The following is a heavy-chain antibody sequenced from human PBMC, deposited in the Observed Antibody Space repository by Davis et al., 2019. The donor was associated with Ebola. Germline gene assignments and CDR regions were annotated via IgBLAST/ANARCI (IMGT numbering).Heavy chain of an antibody. J-gene: IGHJ4*02. CDR1: GYTFTSYG. V-gene: IGHV1-18*04. D-gene: IGHD3-10*01. Sequence: ASVKVSCKASGYTFTSYGISWVRQAPGQGLEWMGWISAYNGNTNYAQKFQGRVSITRDTSASTAYMELSRLRSDDTAVYYCARDPTMVRGVITHYFDYWGQGTLVTVSS. CDR2: ISAYNGNT. CDR3: ARDPTMVRGVITHYFDY.